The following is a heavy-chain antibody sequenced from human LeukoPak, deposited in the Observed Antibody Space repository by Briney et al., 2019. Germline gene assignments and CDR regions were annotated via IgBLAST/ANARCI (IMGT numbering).Heavy chain of an antibody. CDR1: GGSISSNGYY. V-gene: IGHV4-39*07. Sequence: PSETLSLTCSVSGGSISSNGYYWGWIRHPPGKGLEWIGYIYHSGSTYYNPSLKSRVTISVDTSKNQFSLKLSSVTAADTAVYYCARDQSGYAQEWDDYGGNSPYGMDVWGQGTTVTVSS. CDR2: IYHSGST. CDR3: ARDQSGYAQEWDDYGGNSPYGMDV. D-gene: IGHD4-23*01. J-gene: IGHJ6*02.